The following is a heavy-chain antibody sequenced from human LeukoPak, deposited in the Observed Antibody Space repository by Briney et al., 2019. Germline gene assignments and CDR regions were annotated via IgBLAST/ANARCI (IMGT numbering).Heavy chain of an antibody. Sequence: GGSLRLSCAASGFTFSSYGMHWVRQAPGKGLEWVAFIRYDGSNKYYADSVKGRFTISRDNSKNTLYLQMNSLRAEDTAVYYCVKDFPKRTTTNDAFDIWGQGTMVTVSS. J-gene: IGHJ3*02. CDR2: IRYDGSNK. CDR3: VKDFPKRTTTNDAFDI. CDR1: GFTFSSYG. D-gene: IGHD1-7*01. V-gene: IGHV3-30*02.